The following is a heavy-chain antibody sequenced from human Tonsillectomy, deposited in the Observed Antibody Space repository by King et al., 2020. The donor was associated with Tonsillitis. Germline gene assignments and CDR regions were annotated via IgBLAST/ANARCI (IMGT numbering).Heavy chain of an antibody. CDR1: GFTFSNYG. D-gene: IGHD1-26*01. CDR3: ARASVPGIDYYYYGMDV. J-gene: IGHJ6*02. CDR2: IWYDGSNK. V-gene: IGHV3-33*01. Sequence: VQLVESGGGVVQPGRSLRLSCAASGFTFSNYGMHWVRQAPGKGLEWLAGIWYDGSNKYYVDSVKGRFTISRDNSKNTLYLQMNSLRAEDTAVYYCARASVPGIDYYYYGMDVWGQGTTVTVSS.